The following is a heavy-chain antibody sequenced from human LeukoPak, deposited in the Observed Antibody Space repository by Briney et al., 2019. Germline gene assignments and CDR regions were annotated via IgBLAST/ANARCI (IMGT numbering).Heavy chain of an antibody. J-gene: IGHJ3*02. D-gene: IGHD3-3*01. CDR3: AKDWGVLEWFDSFDI. Sequence: SVKVSCKASGYTFTSCGISWVRQAPGQGLEWMGWISAYNGNTNYAQKLQGRVTMTTDTSTSPAYIKLRSLRSDATAVYFFAKDWGVLEWFDSFDIWGQGKMVTVSS. CDR2: ISAYNGNT. CDR1: GYTFTSCG. V-gene: IGHV1-18*01.